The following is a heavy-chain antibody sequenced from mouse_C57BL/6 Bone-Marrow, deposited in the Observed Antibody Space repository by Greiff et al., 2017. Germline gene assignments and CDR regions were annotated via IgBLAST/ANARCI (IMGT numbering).Heavy chain of an antibody. CDR3: TTILRSYLDY. D-gene: IGHD1-1*01. CDR1: GFNIKDDY. Sequence: EVQLQQSGAELVRPGASVKLSCTASGFNIKDDYMHWVKQRPEQGLEWIGWIDPENGDTEYASKFQGKATITADTSSNTAYLQLSSLTSEDTAVYYCTTILRSYLDYWGQGTTLTVSS. J-gene: IGHJ2*01. V-gene: IGHV14-4*01. CDR2: IDPENGDT.